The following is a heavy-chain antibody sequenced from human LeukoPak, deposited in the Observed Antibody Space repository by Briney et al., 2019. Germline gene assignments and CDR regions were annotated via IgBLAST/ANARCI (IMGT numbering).Heavy chain of an antibody. Sequence: GGSLRLSCAASGFTFSSYAMSWVRQAPGKGLEWVSAISGSGGSTYYADSVKGRFTISRDNSKNTLYLQMNSLRAEDTAVYYCARDNRGYCSGGSCVDAFDIWGQGTMVTVSS. CDR1: GFTFSSYA. J-gene: IGHJ3*02. D-gene: IGHD2-15*01. V-gene: IGHV3-23*01. CDR3: ARDNRGYCSGGSCVDAFDI. CDR2: ISGSGGST.